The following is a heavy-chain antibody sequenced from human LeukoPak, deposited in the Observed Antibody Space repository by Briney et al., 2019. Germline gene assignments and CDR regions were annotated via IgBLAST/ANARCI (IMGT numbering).Heavy chain of an antibody. D-gene: IGHD6-6*01. Sequence: GGSLRLSCAASGFTFSSYWMSWVRQAPGKGLEWVANIKQDGSEKYYVDSVKGRFTISRDNAKNSQYLQMNSLRAEDTAVYYCARVWAYSSSWSWFDPWGQGTLVTVSS. CDR3: ARVWAYSSSWSWFDP. CDR1: GFTFSSYW. V-gene: IGHV3-7*01. J-gene: IGHJ5*02. CDR2: IKQDGSEK.